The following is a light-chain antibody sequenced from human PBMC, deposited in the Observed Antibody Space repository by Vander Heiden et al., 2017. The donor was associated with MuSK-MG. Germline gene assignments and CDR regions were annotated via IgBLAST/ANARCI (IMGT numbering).Light chain of an antibody. CDR3: QQYGSSPYT. Sequence: EIVSTQSPGTLSLSPGERTTLSCRASQSVSSSYLAWYQQKPGQAPRLLVYGASGRATGIPDRFGGSGSGTDFALTISRLEPEDFAVYYCQQYGSSPYTFGQGTKLEVK. CDR1: QSVSSSY. J-gene: IGKJ2*01. V-gene: IGKV3-20*01. CDR2: GAS.